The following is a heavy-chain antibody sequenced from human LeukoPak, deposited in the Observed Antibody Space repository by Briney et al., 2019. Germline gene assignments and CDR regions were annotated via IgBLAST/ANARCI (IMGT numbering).Heavy chain of an antibody. CDR1: GFTFSSYD. D-gene: IGHD2-15*01. J-gene: IGHJ4*02. V-gene: IGHV3-33*01. CDR2: IWYDGSNK. CDR3: ARVRHCSGGSCYYFDY. Sequence: PGGSLRLSCAASGFTFSSYDMHWVRQAPGKGLEWVAVIWYDGSNKYYADSVKGRFTISRDNSKNTLYLQMNSLRAEDTAVYYCARVRHCSGGSCYYFDYWGQGTLVTVSS.